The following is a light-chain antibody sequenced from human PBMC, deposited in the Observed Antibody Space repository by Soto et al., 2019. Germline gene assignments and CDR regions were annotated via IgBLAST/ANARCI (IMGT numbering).Light chain of an antibody. V-gene: IGLV2-8*01. CDR1: SSDVGGYNY. Sequence: QSALTQPPSASGSPGQSVTISCTGTSSDVGGYNYVSWYQQHPGKAPKLMIYEVSKRPSGVPDRFSGSQSGNTASLTVSGLQAEDEADYYCSSYAGSNNFKVFGTGTKLTVL. CDR2: EVS. J-gene: IGLJ1*01. CDR3: SSYAGSNNFKV.